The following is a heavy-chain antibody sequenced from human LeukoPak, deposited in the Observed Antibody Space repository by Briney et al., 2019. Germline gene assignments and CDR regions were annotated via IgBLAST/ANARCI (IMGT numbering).Heavy chain of an antibody. J-gene: IGHJ4*02. CDR3: ARPSGGTPFKRFDY. D-gene: IGHD1-14*01. CDR1: GGSISSYN. CDR2: IGHNGTT. Sequence: PSETLSLTCTVSGGSISSYNWTWIRQPPGKGLEWVGEIGHNGTTTYNPALKGRVTISLDTSKNQFSPKLTSVTAADTAVYYSARPSGGTPFKRFDYWGEGTLVTVSS. V-gene: IGHV4-34*01.